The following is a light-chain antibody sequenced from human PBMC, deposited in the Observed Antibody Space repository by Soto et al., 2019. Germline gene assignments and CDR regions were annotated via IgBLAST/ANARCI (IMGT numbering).Light chain of an antibody. Sequence: QSVLTQPPSVSGAPGQRVTISCTGSSSNIGAGYDVHWYQQLPGTAPKLLIYGNSNRPSGVPDRFSGSKSGTSASLAITGLQAEDEADYYCQSYDSSPGVVLGGGTKLTVL. V-gene: IGLV1-40*01. CDR2: GNS. CDR3: QSYDSSPGVV. J-gene: IGLJ2*01. CDR1: SSNIGAGYD.